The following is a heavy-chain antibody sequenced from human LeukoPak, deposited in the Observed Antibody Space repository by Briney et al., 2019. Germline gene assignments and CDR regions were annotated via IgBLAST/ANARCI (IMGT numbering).Heavy chain of an antibody. CDR3: ARTHCGGDCYLSDYYYMDV. V-gene: IGHV4-59*01. CDR2: IYCSGST. D-gene: IGHD2-21*01. Sequence: PSETLSLTCTVSGGSISSYYWSWIRQPPGKGLELIGYIYCSGSTNYNPSLKSRVTISADTSKNQFSLKLSSVTAADTAVYYCARTHCGGDCYLSDYYYMDVWGKGTTVTVSS. J-gene: IGHJ6*03. CDR1: GGSISSYY.